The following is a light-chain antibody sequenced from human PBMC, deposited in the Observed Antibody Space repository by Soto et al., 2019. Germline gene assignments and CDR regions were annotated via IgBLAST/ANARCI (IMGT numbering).Light chain of an antibody. CDR3: SSYTSSSTLVV. CDR2: EVS. V-gene: IGLV2-14*01. CDR1: SSDDGGYNY. Sequence: QSVLTQPASVSGSPGQSITICCTGTSSDDGGYNYVSWYQQHPGKAPKLMIYEVSNRPSGVSNRFSGSKSGNTASLTISGLQAEDEADYYCSSYTSSSTLVVFGGGTKVTVL. J-gene: IGLJ2*01.